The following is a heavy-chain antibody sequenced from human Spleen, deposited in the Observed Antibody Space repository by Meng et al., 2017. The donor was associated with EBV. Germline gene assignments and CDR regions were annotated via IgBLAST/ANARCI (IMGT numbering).Heavy chain of an antibody. CDR2: INPNSGGA. J-gene: IGHJ4*02. Sequence: GQQSQPGTEVKRPGASVKVSCKASVYSFIGYYIHWVRQAPGQGLEWMGWINPNSGGATYAQKFQGWVTMTRDTSISTAYMELSRLTSDATAVYYCARGSDFWSGSFDYWGQGTLVTVSS. V-gene: IGHV1-2*04. CDR1: VYSFIGYY. CDR3: ARGSDFWSGSFDY. D-gene: IGHD3-3*01.